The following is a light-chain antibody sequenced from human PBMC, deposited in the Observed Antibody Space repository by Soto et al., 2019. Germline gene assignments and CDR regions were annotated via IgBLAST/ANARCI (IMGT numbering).Light chain of an antibody. CDR2: GAS. V-gene: IGKV3-20*01. CDR3: QQYCTSPPLT. CDR1: QSITSGY. J-gene: IGKJ4*01. Sequence: ELVLTQSPGTRSLAPGEIATLSCRASQSITSGYLAWYQHKPGQAPRLLIYGASSRATGIPDRFSGSGSGTDFTLTIRRLEPEDFAVYYCQQYCTSPPLTFGGGTKVEIK.